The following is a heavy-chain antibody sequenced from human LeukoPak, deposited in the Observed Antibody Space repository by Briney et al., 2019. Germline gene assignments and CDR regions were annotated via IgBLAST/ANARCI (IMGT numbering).Heavy chain of an antibody. CDR3: ARQYDSRAVNNFDY. J-gene: IGHJ4*02. V-gene: IGHV5-51*01. Sequence: GESLKISCKGSGYTFSTYWIGWVRQMPGKGLEWMGIIYPGDSDTRYSPSFQGQVTISADKSISTAYLQWSSLKASDTAMYYCARQYDSRAVNNFDYWGQGTLVTVSS. CDR1: GYTFSTYW. CDR2: IYPGDSDT. D-gene: IGHD3-3*01.